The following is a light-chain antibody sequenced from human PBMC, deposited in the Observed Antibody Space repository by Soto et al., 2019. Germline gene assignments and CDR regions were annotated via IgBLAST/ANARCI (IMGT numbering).Light chain of an antibody. J-gene: IGKJ2*01. Sequence: EVVLTQSPGTLSLSPGERATLSCRSSQSIFNNYLAWYQQRPGQAPRLLIYGSSDRATGIPGRFSGSGSGTDFTLTISRLEPEDFAVYYCHQHGSSPPYTFGQGTKVEI. CDR1: QSIFNNY. CDR3: HQHGSSPPYT. CDR2: GSS. V-gene: IGKV3-20*01.